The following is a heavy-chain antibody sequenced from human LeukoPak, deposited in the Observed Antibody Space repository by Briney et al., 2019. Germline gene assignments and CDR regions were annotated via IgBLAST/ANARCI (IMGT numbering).Heavy chain of an antibody. Sequence: ASVKVSCKASGYTFNSYDINWVRQATGQGLEWMGWLNPNSGNTGYAQKFQGRVTIIKNSFISTVYLKLSGLRSEDTAVYYCARAIHYYYVSSGYPNCFDYWGQGTLVTVSS. V-gene: IGHV1-8*03. CDR3: ARAIHYYYVSSGYPNCFDY. J-gene: IGHJ4*02. CDR1: GYTFNSYD. D-gene: IGHD3-22*01. CDR2: LNPNSGNT.